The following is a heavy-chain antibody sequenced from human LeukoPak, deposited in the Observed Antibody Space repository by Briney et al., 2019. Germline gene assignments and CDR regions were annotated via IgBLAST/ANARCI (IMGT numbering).Heavy chain of an antibody. J-gene: IGHJ5*02. Sequence: GGSLRLSCAASGFTFSSYWMHWVRQAPGKGLVWVSRINSDGSSTSYADSVKGRFTISRDNAKNTLYLQMNSLRAEDTAVYYCAKVQNTVTTNWFDPWGQGTLVTVSS. CDR2: INSDGSST. CDR1: GFTFSSYW. D-gene: IGHD4-17*01. V-gene: IGHV3-74*01. CDR3: AKVQNTVTTNWFDP.